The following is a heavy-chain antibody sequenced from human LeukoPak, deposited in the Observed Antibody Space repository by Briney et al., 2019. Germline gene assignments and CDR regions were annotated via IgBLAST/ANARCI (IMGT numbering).Heavy chain of an antibody. Sequence: GGSPRLSCAASGFTFSSYAMHWVRQAPGKGLEWVAVISYDGSNKYYADSVKGRFTISRDNSKNTLYLQMNSLRAEDTAVYYCAKSTGYSYGLEDWGQGTLVTVSS. V-gene: IGHV3-30-3*02. J-gene: IGHJ4*02. D-gene: IGHD5-18*01. CDR1: GFTFSSYA. CDR3: AKSTGYSYGLED. CDR2: ISYDGSNK.